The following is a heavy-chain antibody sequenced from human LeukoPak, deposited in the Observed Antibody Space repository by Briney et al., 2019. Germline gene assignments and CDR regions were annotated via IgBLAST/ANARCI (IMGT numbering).Heavy chain of an antibody. J-gene: IGHJ4*02. CDR3: ARSRVTMVRGVIIPPLYYFDY. CDR1: GYSFTSYW. Sequence: GESLKISCKGSGYSFTSYWIGWVRQMPGKGLEWMGIIYPGDTDTRYRPSFQGQVTISADKSISTAYLQWSSLKASDTAMYYCARSRVTMVRGVIIPPLYYFDYWGQGTLVTVSS. V-gene: IGHV5-51*01. CDR2: IYPGDTDT. D-gene: IGHD3-10*01.